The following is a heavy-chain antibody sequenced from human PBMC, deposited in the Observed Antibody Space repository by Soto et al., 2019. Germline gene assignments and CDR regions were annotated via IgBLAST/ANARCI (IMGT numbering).Heavy chain of an antibody. CDR2: ISGSGGST. V-gene: IGHV3-23*01. J-gene: IGHJ4*02. CDR3: AKDLSDTAMVTVPDY. D-gene: IGHD5-18*01. CDR1: GFSFSSYA. Sequence: PXGSLRLSCAASGFSFSSYAMSWVRQAPGKGQGWVSAISGSGGSTYYADSVKGRFTISRDNSKNTLYLQMNSLRAEDTAVYYCAKDLSDTAMVTVPDYWGQGTLVTVSS.